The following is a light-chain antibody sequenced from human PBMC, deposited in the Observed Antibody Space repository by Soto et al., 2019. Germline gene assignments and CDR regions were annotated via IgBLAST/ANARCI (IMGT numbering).Light chain of an antibody. CDR2: GVS. CDR3: QQYGNSPHT. J-gene: IGKJ4*01. V-gene: IGKV3-20*01. Sequence: EIVLTQSPATLSLSPGGRATLSCRASQSVRSDYFAWYQQKPGQAPRVIIFGVSTRATAIPDRFTGSGSGTDFTLTISRLEPEDFALYYCQQYGNSPHTFGGGTKVDIK. CDR1: QSVRSDY.